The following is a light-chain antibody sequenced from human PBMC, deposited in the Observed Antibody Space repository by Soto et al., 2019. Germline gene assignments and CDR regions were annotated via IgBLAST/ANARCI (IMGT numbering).Light chain of an antibody. CDR3: QQRTGS. V-gene: IGKV3-15*01. CDR2: GAS. CDR1: QSVSSD. J-gene: IGKJ4*01. Sequence: EIVMTQSPATLSVSPGERATLSCRASQSVSSDLAWYHQKPGQAPRLLIYGASTRATGIPARFSGSGSGTEFTLTISSLEPEDFGVYYCQQRTGSFGGGTKVDI.